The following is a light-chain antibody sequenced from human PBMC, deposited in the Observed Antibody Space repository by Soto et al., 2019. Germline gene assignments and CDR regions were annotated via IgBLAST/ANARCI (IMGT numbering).Light chain of an antibody. Sequence: EIVTTQSPVTLSVSPGERATLSCRASQSVGRNLAWYQQKPGQAPRLLIYDASNRATGIPARFSGSGSGTEFTLIISSLQSEDFAVYYCQQFNKWPPVFGPGTKVDIK. CDR2: DAS. V-gene: IGKV3-15*01. CDR3: QQFNKWPPV. J-gene: IGKJ3*01. CDR1: QSVGRN.